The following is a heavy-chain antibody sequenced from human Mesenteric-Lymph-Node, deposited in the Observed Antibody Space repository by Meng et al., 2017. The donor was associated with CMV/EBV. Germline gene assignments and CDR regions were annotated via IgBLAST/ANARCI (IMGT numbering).Heavy chain of an antibody. CDR2: IYSGGST. V-gene: IGHV3-53*05. J-gene: IGHJ4*02. D-gene: IGHD3-22*01. CDR1: GFTVSSNY. CDR3: ASALIYYDSSGYIDY. Sequence: GESLKISCAASGFTVSSNYMSWVRQAPGKGLEWVSVIYSGGSTYYADSVKGRFTISRDNSKNTLYLQMNSLRAEDTAVYYCASALIYYDSSGYIDYWGQGTLVTVSS.